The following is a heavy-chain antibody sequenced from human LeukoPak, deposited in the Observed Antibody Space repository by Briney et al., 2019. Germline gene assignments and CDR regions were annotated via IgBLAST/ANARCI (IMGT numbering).Heavy chain of an antibody. CDR1: GYSFTNTW. D-gene: IGHD3-10*01. CDR3: ATVNGSHWFFDY. J-gene: IGHJ4*02. CDR2: IYPLDSDT. V-gene: IGHV5-51*01. Sequence: GDSLKISCEGSGYSFTNTWIGWVRLMPGKGLEWMGTIYPLDSDTRYSPSFQGQVTISADKSITTAYLQWSSLRASDTAMYYCATVNGSHWFFDYWGQGTLVTVSS.